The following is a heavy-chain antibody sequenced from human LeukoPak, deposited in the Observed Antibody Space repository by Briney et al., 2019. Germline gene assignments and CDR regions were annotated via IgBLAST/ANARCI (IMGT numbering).Heavy chain of an antibody. Sequence: PGGSLRLSCAASGFTFSSYGMHWVRQAPGKGLEWVAVISYDGSNKYYADSVKGRFTISRDNSKNTLYLQMNRLRAEDTAMYYCAKLMSPGGKLLWFGEVEYGMDVWGKGTTVTVSS. J-gene: IGHJ6*04. CDR3: AKLMSPGGKLLWFGEVEYGMDV. CDR2: ISYDGSNK. D-gene: IGHD3-10*01. CDR1: GFTFSSYG. V-gene: IGHV3-30*18.